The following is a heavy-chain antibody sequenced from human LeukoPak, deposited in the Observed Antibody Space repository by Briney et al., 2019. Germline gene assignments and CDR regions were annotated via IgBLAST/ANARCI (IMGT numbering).Heavy chain of an antibody. D-gene: IGHD6-19*01. Sequence: GGSLRLSCAASGFTFSTYTMNWVRQAPGKGLEWVSSISSSSGYKYYADSVKGRFTISRDNAKNSLYLQMNSLRPEDTAVYYCARDSSGWTYYLDYWGRGTLVTVSS. CDR2: ISSSSGYK. V-gene: IGHV3-21*01. CDR3: ARDSSGWTYYLDY. J-gene: IGHJ4*02. CDR1: GFTFSTYT.